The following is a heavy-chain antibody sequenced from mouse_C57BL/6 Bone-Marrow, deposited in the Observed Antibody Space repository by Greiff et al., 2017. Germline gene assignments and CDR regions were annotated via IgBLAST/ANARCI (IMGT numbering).Heavy chain of an antibody. D-gene: IGHD2-3*01. CDR3: ARRWLLRRGYAMDY. CDR2: ISSGSSTI. V-gene: IGHV5-17*01. J-gene: IGHJ4*01. CDR1: GFTFSDYG. Sequence: EVQLVESGGGLVKPGGSLKLSCAASGFTFSDYGMHWVRQAPEKGLEWVAYISSGSSTIYYADTVKGRFTISRDNAKNTLFLQMTSLRSEDTAMYYCARRWLLRRGYAMDYWGQGTSVTVSS.